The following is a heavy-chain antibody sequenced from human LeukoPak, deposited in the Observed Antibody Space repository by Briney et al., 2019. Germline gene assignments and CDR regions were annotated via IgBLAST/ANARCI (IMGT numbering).Heavy chain of an antibody. CDR2: IYYSGST. CDR3: ARGLWGASRH. Sequence: SETLSLTCTVSGGSISSSSYYWGWIRQPPGKGLEWIGSIYYSGSTYYNPSLKSRVTISVDTSKNQSSLKLSSVTAADTAVYYCARGLWGASRHWGQGTLVTVSS. CDR1: GGSISSSSYY. J-gene: IGHJ4*02. D-gene: IGHD1-26*01. V-gene: IGHV4-39*07.